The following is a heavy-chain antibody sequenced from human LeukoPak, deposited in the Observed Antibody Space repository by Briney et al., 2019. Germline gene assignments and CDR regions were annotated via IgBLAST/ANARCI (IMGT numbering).Heavy chain of an antibody. Sequence: ASVKVSCKTSGGTFTSYAITWVRQAPGQGLEWMGKIIPISGTTNYAQRFQGRVTFTADESTSTAYMELSSLRSEDTALYYCARKLRLGGNWFDPWGQGTLVTVSS. V-gene: IGHV1-69*15. D-gene: IGHD1-26*01. J-gene: IGHJ5*02. CDR3: ARKLRLGGNWFDP. CDR2: IIPISGTT. CDR1: GGTFTSYA.